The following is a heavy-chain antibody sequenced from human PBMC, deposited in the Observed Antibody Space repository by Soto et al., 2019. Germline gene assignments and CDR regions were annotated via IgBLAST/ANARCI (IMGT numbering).Heavy chain of an antibody. D-gene: IGHD4-17*01. Sequence: GGSLRLSCAASGFTFSSYGMHWVRQAPGKGLEWVAVIWYDGSNKYYADSVKGRFTISRDNSKNTLYLQMNSLRAEDTAVYYCARANYGDPTESVVDYWGQGTLVTVSS. CDR3: ARANYGDPTESVVDY. CDR2: IWYDGSNK. CDR1: GFTFSSYG. J-gene: IGHJ4*02. V-gene: IGHV3-33*01.